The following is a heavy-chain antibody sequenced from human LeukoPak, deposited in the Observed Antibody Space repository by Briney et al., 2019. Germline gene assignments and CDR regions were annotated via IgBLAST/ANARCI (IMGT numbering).Heavy chain of an antibody. CDR3: ARVVYYDSTPRWFDP. V-gene: IGHV4-59*01. D-gene: IGHD3-22*01. CDR1: GGSISSYS. Sequence: PPETLSLTCTVSGGSISSYSWSWIRQPPGKGLEWIAYIYYSGSTNYNPSLKSRVTISVDTSKNQFSLKLSSVTAADTAVYYCARVVYYDSTPRWFDPWGQGTLVTVSS. J-gene: IGHJ5*02. CDR2: IYYSGST.